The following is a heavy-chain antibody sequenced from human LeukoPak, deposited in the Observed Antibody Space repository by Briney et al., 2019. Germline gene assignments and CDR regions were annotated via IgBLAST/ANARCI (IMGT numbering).Heavy chain of an antibody. J-gene: IGHJ1*01. CDR2: IYYSGRT. Sequence: SETLSLTCTIFGDSDSRSDPYWDWIRQPPGKGLEWIGTIYYSGRTYYSPSLKSRVTLSVDMSNNQFSLTLSSVTAADTALYFCARRRYYDSSGYLEWGQGTLVTVSS. CDR3: ARRRYYDSSGYLE. D-gene: IGHD3-22*01. CDR1: GDSDSRSDPY. V-gene: IGHV4-39*01.